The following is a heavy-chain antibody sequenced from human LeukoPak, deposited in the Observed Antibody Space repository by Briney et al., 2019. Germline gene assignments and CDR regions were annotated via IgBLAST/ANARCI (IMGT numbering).Heavy chain of an antibody. CDR2: IKQDGSET. V-gene: IGHV3-7*02. Sequence: GRSLRLSCATSGFTLSTYWMSWVRQAPGKGLEWVANIKQDGSETYYVDSVKGRFTISRDNAKNSLFLQVNSLRVEDTAVYYCARARFCTSGGCYLDYWGQGTLVTVSS. CDR3: ARARFCTSGGCYLDY. J-gene: IGHJ4*02. D-gene: IGHD2-8*01. CDR1: GFTLSTYW.